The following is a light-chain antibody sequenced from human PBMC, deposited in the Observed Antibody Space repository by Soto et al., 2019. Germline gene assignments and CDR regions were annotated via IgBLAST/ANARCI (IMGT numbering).Light chain of an antibody. Sequence: EIVLTQSPATLXLSPGXXAAXSXRXSQSXSSYLAWYQQKPGQAPRLLIFDASNRATGIPDRFSGSGSGTDFTLTISSLEPEDFAVYYCQQRSNWPPITFGQGTRLEIK. CDR3: QQRSNWPPIT. V-gene: IGKV3-11*01. J-gene: IGKJ5*01. CDR2: DAS. CDR1: QSXSSY.